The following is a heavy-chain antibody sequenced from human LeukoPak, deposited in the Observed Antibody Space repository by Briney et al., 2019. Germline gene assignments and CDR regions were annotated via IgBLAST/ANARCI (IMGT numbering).Heavy chain of an antibody. CDR3: ARVSHYYHSSGRTHNYFDY. V-gene: IGHV1-2*02. D-gene: IGHD3-22*01. Sequence: GASVKVSCKASGYTFTGYYMHWVRQAPGQGLEWMGYNNPDSGGTNYADILQGRVTMTRNTSISTAYMELSSLRSDDTAVYSCARVSHYYHSSGRTHNYFDYWGQGTLVTVSS. J-gene: IGHJ4*02. CDR2: NNPDSGGT. CDR1: GYTFTGYY.